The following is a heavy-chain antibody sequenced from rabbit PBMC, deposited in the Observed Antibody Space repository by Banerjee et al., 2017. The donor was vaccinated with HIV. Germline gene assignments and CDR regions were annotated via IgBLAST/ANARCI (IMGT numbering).Heavy chain of an antibody. Sequence: QSLEESGGDLVKPGASLTLTCTAPGFSFSSSYWMCWVRQAPGKGLEWIACIYAGSSGSTYYASWAKGRFTISKTSSTTVTLQMTSLTAADTATYFCARGSNYYGFNFWGPGTLVTVS. CDR1: GFSFSSSYW. J-gene: IGHJ4*01. CDR2: IYAGSSGST. D-gene: IGHD8-1*01. CDR3: ARGSNYYGFNF. V-gene: IGHV1S40*01.